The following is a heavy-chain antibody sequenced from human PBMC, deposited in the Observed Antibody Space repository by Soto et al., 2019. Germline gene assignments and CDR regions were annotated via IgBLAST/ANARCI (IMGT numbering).Heavy chain of an antibody. Sequence: QVQLVQSGAEVKKPGSSVKVSCKASGGTFSSYAISWVRQAPGQGLEWMGGIIPIFGTANYAQKFQGRVTITADESTSTAYMELSSLRSEDTAVYYCARDLAVEILGVIYGMDVWGQGTTVTVSS. CDR2: IIPIFGTA. CDR3: ARDLAVEILGVIYGMDV. CDR1: GGTFSSYA. V-gene: IGHV1-69*01. D-gene: IGHD3-16*01. J-gene: IGHJ6*02.